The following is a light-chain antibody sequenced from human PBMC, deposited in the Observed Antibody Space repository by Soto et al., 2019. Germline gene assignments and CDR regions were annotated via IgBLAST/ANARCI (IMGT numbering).Light chain of an antibody. CDR1: QSVSSSY. CDR2: GAS. V-gene: IGKV3-20*01. J-gene: IGKJ2*01. CDR3: QQYGSPPTYT. Sequence: EIVLTQSPGTLSLSPGERATLSCRASQSVSSSYLGWYQQKPGQAPRLLIYGASSRATGIPDRFSGSGSGTDFTLTISRLEPEDFAVYYCQQYGSPPTYTFGQGTKLEIK.